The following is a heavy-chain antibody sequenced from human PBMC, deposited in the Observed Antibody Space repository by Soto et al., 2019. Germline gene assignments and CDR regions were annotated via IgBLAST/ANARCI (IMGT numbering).Heavy chain of an antibody. CDR3: ARVTKWYIEF. CDR2: IYPDDSDT. Sequence: GESLKISCKCSGYTLNNYWIGWVRQMPGKGLEWMGIIYPDDSDTRYSPSFQGQVTISADKSINTAYLQWSSLKASDTAIYYCARVTKWYIEFRGQGILGTVSS. D-gene: IGHD2-8*02. V-gene: IGHV5-51*01. J-gene: IGHJ1*01. CDR1: GYTLNNYW.